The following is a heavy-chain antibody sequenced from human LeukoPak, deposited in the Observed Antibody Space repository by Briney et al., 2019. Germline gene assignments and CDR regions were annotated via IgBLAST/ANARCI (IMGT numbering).Heavy chain of an antibody. Sequence: GGSLRLSCAASGFTFSSYAMSWVRQAPGKGLEWVSAISGSGGSTYYADSVKGRFTISRDNAKNSLYLQMNSLRAEDTAVYYCARTRSSYGSGSYYYGLDWFDPWGQGTLVTVSS. CDR3: ARTRSSYGSGSYYYGLDWFDP. CDR2: ISGSGGST. V-gene: IGHV3-23*01. CDR1: GFTFSSYA. J-gene: IGHJ5*02. D-gene: IGHD3-10*01.